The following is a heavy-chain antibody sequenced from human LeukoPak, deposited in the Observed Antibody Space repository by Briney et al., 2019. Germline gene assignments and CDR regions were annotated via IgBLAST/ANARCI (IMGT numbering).Heavy chain of an antibody. CDR3: ARPRLWFGGSRGAFDI. V-gene: IGHV1-46*01. Sequence: ASVKVSCKASGYTFTSYYMHWVRQAPGQGLEWMGIINPSGGSTSYAQKFQGRVTMTRDTSTSTVYMELSSPRSEDTAVYYCARPRLWFGGSRGAFDIWGQGTMVTVSS. CDR2: INPSGGST. J-gene: IGHJ3*02. CDR1: GYTFTSYY. D-gene: IGHD3-10*01.